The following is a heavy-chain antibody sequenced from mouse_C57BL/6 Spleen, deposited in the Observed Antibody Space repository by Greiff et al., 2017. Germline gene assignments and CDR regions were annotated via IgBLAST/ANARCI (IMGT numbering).Heavy chain of an antibody. V-gene: IGHV1-82*01. CDR3: ARGASSRCHAMDD. D-gene: IGHD1-1*01. J-gene: IGHJ4*01. CDR1: GYAFSSSW. CDR2: IYPGDGDT. Sequence: QVQLQQSGPELVKPGASVKISCKASGYAFSSSWMNWVKQRPGKGLEWIGRIYPGDGDTNYNGKFKGKATLTADKSSSTAYMQLSSLTSEDSAVYFCARGASSRCHAMDDWGQGTSVTVSS.